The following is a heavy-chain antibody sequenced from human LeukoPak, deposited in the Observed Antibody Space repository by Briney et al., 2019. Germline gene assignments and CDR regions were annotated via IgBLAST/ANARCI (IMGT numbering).Heavy chain of an antibody. CDR1: GYSFTSYW. CDR2: IYPGDSDT. V-gene: IGHV5-51*01. D-gene: IGHD2-15*01. Sequence: GESLKISCKGSGYSFTSYWIGWVRQMPGKGLEWMGIIYPGDSDTRYSPSFQGQVTISADKSISTAYLQWSSLKASDTAMYYCARLPRTGYCSGGSCTTSYYYGMDVWGKGATVTVSS. CDR3: ARLPRTGYCSGGSCTTSYYYGMDV. J-gene: IGHJ6*04.